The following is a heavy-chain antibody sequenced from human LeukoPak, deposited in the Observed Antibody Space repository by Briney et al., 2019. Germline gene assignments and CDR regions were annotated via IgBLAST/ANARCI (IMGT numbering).Heavy chain of an antibody. J-gene: IGHJ4*02. V-gene: IGHV3-9*01. CDR1: GFTFHEHD. CDR2: ISWNAKNI. CDR3: AKDLSGESVY. Sequence: GGSLRLSCAASGFTFHEHDMHWVRQVPGKGLEWVSGISWNAKNIGYAFSVEGRFTISRDNTKNSLFLQMDSLRREDTALYYCAKDLSGESVYRGQGTLVTVSS. D-gene: IGHD7-27*01.